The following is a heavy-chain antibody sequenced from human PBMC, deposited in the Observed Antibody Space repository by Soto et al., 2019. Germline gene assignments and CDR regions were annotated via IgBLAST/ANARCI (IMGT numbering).Heavy chain of an antibody. CDR1: GFTFSSYA. Sequence: GGSLRLSCAASGFTFSSYAMSWVRQAPGKGLEWVSAISGSGGSTYYADSVKGRFTISRDNSKNTLYLQMNSLRAEDTAVYYCARADLWVVGYYYYMDVWGKGTTVTVSS. CDR2: ISGSGGST. V-gene: IGHV3-23*01. CDR3: ARADLWVVGYYYYMDV. D-gene: IGHD7-27*01. J-gene: IGHJ6*03.